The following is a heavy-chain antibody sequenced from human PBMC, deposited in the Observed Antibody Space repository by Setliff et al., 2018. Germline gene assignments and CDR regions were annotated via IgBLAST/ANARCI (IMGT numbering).Heavy chain of an antibody. J-gene: IGHJ4*02. CDR1: GFTFSSYA. V-gene: IGHV3-23*01. CDR2: ISGSGGSA. CDR3: AKDGGPMAYTITDY. Sequence: PGGSLRLSCAASGFTFSSYAMSWVRQAPGKGLEWVSGISGSGGSAYYADAVKGRFTISRDNSKNTMSLQMNSLRAEDTAVYYCAKDGGPMAYTITDYWGQGILVTVSS. D-gene: IGHD2-8*01.